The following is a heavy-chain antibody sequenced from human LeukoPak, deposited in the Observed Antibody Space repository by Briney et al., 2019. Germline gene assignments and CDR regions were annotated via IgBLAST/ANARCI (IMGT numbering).Heavy chain of an antibody. Sequence: QTGGSLRLSCAASGFTFSTYCMHWVRQAPGKGPMWVSRICPDGTVTNYADSVKARFIISRDNSKDTLYLQMNSLRAEDTAVYYCARTYCIGSSCPGVFEYWGQGTLVTVSS. CDR1: GFTFSTYC. J-gene: IGHJ4*02. V-gene: IGHV3-74*01. CDR3: ARTYCIGSSCPGVFEY. CDR2: ICPDGTVT. D-gene: IGHD2-15*01.